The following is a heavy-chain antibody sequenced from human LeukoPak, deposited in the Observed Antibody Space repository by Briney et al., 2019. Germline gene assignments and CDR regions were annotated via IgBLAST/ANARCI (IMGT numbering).Heavy chain of an antibody. CDR1: GFTFSSYS. J-gene: IGHJ4*02. CDR2: ISSSSSTI. Sequence: QAGGSLRLSCAASGFTFSSYSMNWVRQAPGKGLEWVSYISSSSSTIYYADSVKGRFTISRDNAKNSLYLQMNSLRAEDTAVYYCTRDAGTRLKYSFGYGDYWGQGALVTVSS. CDR3: TRDAGTRLKYSFGYGDY. V-gene: IGHV3-48*04. D-gene: IGHD5-18*01.